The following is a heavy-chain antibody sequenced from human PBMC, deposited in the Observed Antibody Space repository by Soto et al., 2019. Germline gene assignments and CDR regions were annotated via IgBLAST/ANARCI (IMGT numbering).Heavy chain of an antibody. J-gene: IGHJ5*02. Sequence: SETLSHTWAGYGGSFRGYYWSWIRLPPGKGLEWIGEINHSGSTNYNPSLKSRVTISVDTSKNQFSLKLSSVTAADTAVYYCARCLMVGVVAAIRGGWFDTWGQATLV. D-gene: IGHD2-15*01. CDR2: INHSGST. V-gene: IGHV4-34*01. CDR1: GGSFRGYY. CDR3: ARCLMVGVVAAIRGGWFDT.